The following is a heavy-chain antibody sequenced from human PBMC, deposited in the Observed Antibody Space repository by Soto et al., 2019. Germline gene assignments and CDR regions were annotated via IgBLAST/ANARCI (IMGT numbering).Heavy chain of an antibody. Sequence: QVRLVQSGAEVKKPGSSVKLSCKVSGGNSNSYSIAWVRQAPGQGLQWLGTIVPLSGTPNHAQHFQARVTITADTSTNTAYLELSRLGSEDTAIYYCARDWRQMSRGGFFDYWGQGSLVTISS. CDR2: IVPLSGTP. J-gene: IGHJ4*02. V-gene: IGHV1-69*06. D-gene: IGHD3-16*01. CDR3: ARDWRQMSRGGFFDY. CDR1: GGNSNSYS.